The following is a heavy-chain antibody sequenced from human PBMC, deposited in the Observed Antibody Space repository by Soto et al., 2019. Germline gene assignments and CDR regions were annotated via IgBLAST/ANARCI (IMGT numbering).Heavy chain of an antibody. J-gene: IGHJ5*01. CDR1: GSTFSSYA. D-gene: IGHD2-8*01. CDR3: ARGSYHFDASRTRAFDY. CDR2: VTDNGGRT. V-gene: IGHV3-64*01. Sequence: GGSLRLSCAASGSTFSSYAMHWVRQAPGKGMEYVSGVTDNGGRTFYANSVKGRFTISRDNSKNTLYLQMVSLRPDDMAVYYCARGSYHFDASRTRAFDYRAQRTLVTVS.